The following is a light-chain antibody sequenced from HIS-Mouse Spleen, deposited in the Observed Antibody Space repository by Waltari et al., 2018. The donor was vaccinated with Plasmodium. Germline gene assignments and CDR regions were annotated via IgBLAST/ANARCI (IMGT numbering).Light chain of an antibody. Sequence: DIQMTQSPSSLSASVGDRVTITCRASQSISSYLNWYQQKPGKAPKLLIYAASSLKSGVASMFGGSGSRADFTLTSSSLQPEDFATYCWQQSYRTPWTFGQGTKVEIK. V-gene: IGKV1-39*01. CDR1: QSISSY. CDR3: QQSYRTPWT. J-gene: IGKJ1*01. CDR2: AAS.